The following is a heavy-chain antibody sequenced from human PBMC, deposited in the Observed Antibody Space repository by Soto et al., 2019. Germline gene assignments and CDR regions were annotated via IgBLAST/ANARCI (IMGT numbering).Heavy chain of an antibody. CDR2: ISSSSSYI. D-gene: IGHD4-17*01. V-gene: IGHV3-21*01. J-gene: IGHJ6*03. Sequence: GGSLRLSCAASGFTFSSYSMNWVRQAPGKGLEWVSSISSSSSYIYYADSVKGRFTISRDNAKNSLYLQMNSLRAEDTAVYYCARTATVTHAPHYYYMDVWGKGTTVTVSS. CDR1: GFTFSSYS. CDR3: ARTATVTHAPHYYYMDV.